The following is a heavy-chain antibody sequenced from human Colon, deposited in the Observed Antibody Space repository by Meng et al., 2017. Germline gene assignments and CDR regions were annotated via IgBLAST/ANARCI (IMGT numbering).Heavy chain of an antibody. J-gene: IGHJ4*02. CDR1: GGSVSSPSYY. Sequence: HLTASGPRLVRPSDTLSLTCTLSGGSVSSPSYYWSWIRQTPGKGLEWIGYVYYTGSANYNPSLKSRVTISVDTSKNHFSLNLASVTAVDTAVYYCARGRGSYSSIDFWGQGTLVTVSS. CDR3: ARGRGSYSSIDF. CDR2: VYYTGSA. V-gene: IGHV4-61*03. D-gene: IGHD1-26*01.